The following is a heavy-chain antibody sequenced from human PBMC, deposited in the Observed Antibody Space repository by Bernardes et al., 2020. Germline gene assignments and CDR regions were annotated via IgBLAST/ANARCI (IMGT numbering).Heavy chain of an antibody. CDR3: ARVTGTRGAYCGGDCKKQLGPLDY. J-gene: IGHJ4*02. V-gene: IGHV4-34*01. CDR2: INHSGST. Sequence: SETLSLTCAVYGGSFSGYYWSWIRQPPGKGLEWIGEINHSGSTNYNPSLKSRVTISVDTSKNQFSLKLSSVTAADTAVYYCARVTGTRGAYCGGDCKKQLGPLDYWGQGTLVTVSS. CDR1: GGSFSGYY. D-gene: IGHD2-21*01.